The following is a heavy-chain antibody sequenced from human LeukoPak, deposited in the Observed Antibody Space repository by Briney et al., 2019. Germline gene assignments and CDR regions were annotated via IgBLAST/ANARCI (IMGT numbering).Heavy chain of an antibody. CDR1: GVPISSHL. CDR2: IYSTGST. CDR3: ARDMALSYCGGDCLPDY. V-gene: IGHV4-4*07. D-gene: IGHD2-21*02. Sequence: SETLSLICTVSGVPISSHLWICIRQPAGKGLEWIGRIYSTGSTDYNPSLKSRVTVSLDTSKNQFSLTLTSVTAADTAVYYCARDMALSYCGGDCLPDYWGQGILVTISS. J-gene: IGHJ4*02.